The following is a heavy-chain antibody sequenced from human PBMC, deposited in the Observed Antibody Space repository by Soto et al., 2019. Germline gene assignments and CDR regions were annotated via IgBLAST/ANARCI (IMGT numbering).Heavy chain of an antibody. CDR1: GFTFSSYG. D-gene: IGHD5-18*01. CDR3: AKDPRRAQLWPTLAD. V-gene: IGHV3-30*18. J-gene: IGHJ4*02. CDR2: ISYDGSNK. Sequence: QVQLVESGGGVVQPGRSLRLSCAASGFTFSSYGMHWVRQAPGKGLEWVAVISYDGSNKYYADSVKGRFTISRDNSKNTLYLQMNSLRAVDTAVYYCAKDPRRAQLWPTLADWGQGTLVTVSS.